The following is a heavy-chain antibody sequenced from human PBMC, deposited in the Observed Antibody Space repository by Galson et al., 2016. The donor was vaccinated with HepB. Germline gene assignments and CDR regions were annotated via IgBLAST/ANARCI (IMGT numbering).Heavy chain of an antibody. CDR1: GFSLSPSEVA. V-gene: IGHV2-5*02. D-gene: IGHD1-26*01. CDR3: AHSLSTVGGFDP. Sequence: PALVKPTQTLTLTCTFSGFSLSPSEVAVGWIRQPPGKALEWLALIYWDADKRYNASLKSRLTVNKDTSKNQVVLKMTNMDPVDTGTYYCAHSLSTVGGFDPWGQGTLVTVSS. CDR2: IYWDADK. J-gene: IGHJ5*02.